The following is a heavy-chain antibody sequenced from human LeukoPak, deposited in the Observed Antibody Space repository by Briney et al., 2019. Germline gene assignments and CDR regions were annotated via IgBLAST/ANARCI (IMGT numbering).Heavy chain of an antibody. D-gene: IGHD4-23*01. V-gene: IGHV3-30*04. J-gene: IGHJ4*02. CDR3: ARDNYVGNLDF. Sequence: GRSLRLSCAASGFTFSRYSMHWVRQIPSKGLEWVAIILYDGSHAYYPDSVKGRFTISRDNSKNTVSLQMNSLRADDTAVYYCARDNYVGNLDFWGQGTLVTVSS. CDR1: GFTFSRYS. CDR2: ILYDGSHA.